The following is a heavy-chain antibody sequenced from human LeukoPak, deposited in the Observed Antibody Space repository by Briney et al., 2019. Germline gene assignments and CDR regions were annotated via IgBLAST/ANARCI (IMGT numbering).Heavy chain of an antibody. CDR3: ARDRRVQTSWYEKSANNWFDP. CDR1: GYTFTGYY. CDR2: INPNTGGT. V-gene: IGHV1-2*02. J-gene: IGHJ5*02. Sequence: GASVKVSCKASGYTFTGYYTHWVRQAPGQGLEWMGWINPNTGGTNYAQKFQGRVTMTRDTSISTAYMELSRLRSDDTAVYYCARDRRVQTSWYEKSANNWFDPWGQGTLVTVSS. D-gene: IGHD6-13*01.